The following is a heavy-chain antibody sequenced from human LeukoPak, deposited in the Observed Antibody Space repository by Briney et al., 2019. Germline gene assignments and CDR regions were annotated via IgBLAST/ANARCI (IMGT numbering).Heavy chain of an antibody. CDR2: ISWNSGSI. J-gene: IGHJ4*02. CDR3: ATSSGIAYDY. V-gene: IGHV3-9*01. CDR1: GFTFDDYA. D-gene: IGHD6-13*01. Sequence: GRSLRLSCAASGFTFDDYAIHWVRQAPGKGLEWVSGISWNSGSIGYADSVKGRFTISRDNAKNSLYLQMNSLRADDTAVYYCATSSGIAYDYWGQGTLVTVSS.